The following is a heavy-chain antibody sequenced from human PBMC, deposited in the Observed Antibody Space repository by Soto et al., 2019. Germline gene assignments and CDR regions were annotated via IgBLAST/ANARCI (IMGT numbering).Heavy chain of an antibody. CDR2: IIPILEIV. D-gene: IGHD6-13*01. CDR1: GGTFTRYT. V-gene: IGHV1-69*02. J-gene: IGHJ4*02. Sequence: QVQLVQSGAEVKKPGSSVKVSCKASGGTFTRYTISWVRQAPGQGLEWMGRIIPILEIVNYAQKFQGRVKITADKSTGTTYMELSSLRSEDTAVYYCATGTFGSNWDIDYWGQGTLVTVSS. CDR3: ATGTFGSNWDIDY.